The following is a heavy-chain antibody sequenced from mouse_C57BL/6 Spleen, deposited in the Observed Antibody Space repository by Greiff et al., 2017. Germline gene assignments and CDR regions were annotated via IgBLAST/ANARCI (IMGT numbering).Heavy chain of an antibody. CDR1: GYTFTSYW. CDR3: ARWVYGNYFHYYAMDY. D-gene: IGHD2-1*01. CDR2: INPSNGGT. Sequence: QVQLQQPGTELVKPGASVKLSCKASGYTFTSYWMHWVKQRPGQGLEWIGNINPSNGGTNYNEKFKSKATLTVDKSSSTAYMQLSSLTSEDSAVYYCARWVYGNYFHYYAMDYWGQGTSVTVSS. V-gene: IGHV1-53*01. J-gene: IGHJ4*01.